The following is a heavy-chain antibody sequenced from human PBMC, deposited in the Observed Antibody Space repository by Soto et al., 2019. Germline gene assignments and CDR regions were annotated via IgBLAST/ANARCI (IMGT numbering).Heavy chain of an antibody. J-gene: IGHJ6*02. CDR3: TRHAWDYGDYGPGYGMDV. D-gene: IGHD4-17*01. Sequence: SGGSLRLSCAASGFTFSGSAMHWVRQASGKGLEWVGRIRSKANSYATACAASVKGRFTISRDDSKNTAYLQMNSLKTEDTAVYYCTRHAWDYGDYGPGYGMDVWGQGTTVTVSS. CDR1: GFTFSGSA. V-gene: IGHV3-73*01. CDR2: IRSKANSYAT.